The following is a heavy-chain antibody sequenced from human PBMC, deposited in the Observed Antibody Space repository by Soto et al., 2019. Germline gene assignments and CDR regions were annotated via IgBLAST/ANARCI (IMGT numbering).Heavy chain of an antibody. CDR3: VAGDYYYDSSGYYDNYYYGMDV. Sequence: SVKVSCKASGGTFSSYAISWVRQAPGQGLEWMGGIIPIFGTANYAQKFQGRVTITADESTSTAYMELSSLRSEDTAVYYCVAGDYYYDSSGYYDNYYYGMDVWGQGTTVTVSS. V-gene: IGHV1-69*13. D-gene: IGHD3-22*01. CDR2: IIPIFGTA. J-gene: IGHJ6*02. CDR1: GGTFSSYA.